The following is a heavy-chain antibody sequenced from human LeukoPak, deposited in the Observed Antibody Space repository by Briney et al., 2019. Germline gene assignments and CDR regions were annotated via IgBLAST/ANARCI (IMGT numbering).Heavy chain of an antibody. CDR3: ARDLYGDYALDY. CDR1: GFTFSSYG. V-gene: IGHV3-21*01. CDR2: ISSTSRYI. Sequence: KSGGSLRLSCAASGFTFSSYGMHWVRQAPGKGPGWVSSISSTSRYIYYADSVKGRFTISRDNAKNSLFLQMNSLRAEDTAVYYCARDLYGDYALDYWGQGTLVTVSS. J-gene: IGHJ4*02. D-gene: IGHD4-17*01.